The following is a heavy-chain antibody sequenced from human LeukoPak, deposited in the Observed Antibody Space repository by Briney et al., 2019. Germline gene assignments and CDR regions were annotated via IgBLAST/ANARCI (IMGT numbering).Heavy chain of an antibody. Sequence: KPSETLSLSCTVSGGSIITYYWSWIRQPAGKGLEWIGRIYSSGRTNYHPSLKSRVTISVDTSKNQFSLKLSSVTAADTAVYYCARDQGVWGSYLDWFDPWGQGTLVTVSS. CDR1: GGSIITYY. V-gene: IGHV4-4*07. CDR2: IYSSGRT. D-gene: IGHD3-16*02. J-gene: IGHJ5*02. CDR3: ARDQGVWGSYLDWFDP.